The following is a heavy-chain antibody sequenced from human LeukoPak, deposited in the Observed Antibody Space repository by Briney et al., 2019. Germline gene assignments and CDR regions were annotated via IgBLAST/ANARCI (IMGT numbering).Heavy chain of an antibody. CDR3: TRRDYYDSSGYYDY. D-gene: IGHD3-22*01. V-gene: IGHV3-73*01. J-gene: IGHJ4*02. CDR1: GFTFSGSA. Sequence: GGSLKLSCAASGFTFSGSAMHWVRQASGKGLERVGRIRSKANSYATAYAASVKGRFTISRDNSKNTAYLQMNSLKTEDTAVYYCTRRDYYDSSGYYDYWGQGTLVTVSS. CDR2: IRSKANSYAT.